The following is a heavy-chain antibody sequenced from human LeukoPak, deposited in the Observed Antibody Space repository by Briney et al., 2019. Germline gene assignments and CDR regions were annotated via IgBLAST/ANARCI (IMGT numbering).Heavy chain of an antibody. CDR3: ARDYYDSSGYLDAFDI. D-gene: IGHD3-22*01. Sequence: SETLSLTCTVSGVSITTYYWSWIRQPPGKGLEWIGYIYYTGSPNYNPSLKSRVTISADTSKNEFSLRLSSVTAADTAVYYCARDYYDSSGYLDAFDIWGQGTMVTVSS. CDR2: IYYTGSP. J-gene: IGHJ3*02. V-gene: IGHV4-59*01. CDR1: GVSITTYY.